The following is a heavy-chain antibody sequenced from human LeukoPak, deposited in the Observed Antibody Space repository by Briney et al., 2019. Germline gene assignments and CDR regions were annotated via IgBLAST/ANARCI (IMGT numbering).Heavy chain of an antibody. CDR1: GLTLSAYS. D-gene: IGHD3-10*01. V-gene: IGHV3-30*04. Sequence: GGSLRLSCAASGLTLSAYSMHWVRQAPGKGLEWAAVVSSIGRQEYYADSVKGRFTISGDDSKNTLYLQMTSLTVEDTGLYYCARAFAGAPFDLWGRGTLVTVSS. CDR2: VSSIGRQE. J-gene: IGHJ2*01. CDR3: ARAFAGAPFDL.